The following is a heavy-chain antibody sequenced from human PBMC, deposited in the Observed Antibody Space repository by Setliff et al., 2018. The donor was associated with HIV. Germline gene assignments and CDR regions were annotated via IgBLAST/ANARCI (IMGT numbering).Heavy chain of an antibody. CDR1: GFNFSTFS. J-gene: IGHJ5*02. CDR2: ISGSSNFK. Sequence: GGSLRLSCEGSGFNFSTFSMNWVRQAPGKGLEWVSSISGSSNFKYYTVSVKGRFTISRDNAKNSLYLQMNSLRAEDTAVYYCARYKWNNWIFGWFDPWGQGTQVTVSS. D-gene: IGHD1-20*01. V-gene: IGHV3-21*01. CDR3: ARYKWNNWIFGWFDP.